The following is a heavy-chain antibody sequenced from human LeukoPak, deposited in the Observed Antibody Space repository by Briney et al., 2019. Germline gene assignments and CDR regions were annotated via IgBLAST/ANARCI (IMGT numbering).Heavy chain of an antibody. CDR2: INHSGST. D-gene: IGHD4-11*01. CDR1: GGSCSGYY. J-gene: IGHJ4*02. V-gene: IGHV4-34*01. Sequence: SETLSLTCAVYGGSCSGYYWSWIRQPPGKGLEWIGEINHSGSTNYNPSLKSRVTISVDTSKNQFSLKLSSVTAADTAVYYCAGLMTTVTTADYWGQGTLVTVSS. CDR3: AGLMTTVTTADY.